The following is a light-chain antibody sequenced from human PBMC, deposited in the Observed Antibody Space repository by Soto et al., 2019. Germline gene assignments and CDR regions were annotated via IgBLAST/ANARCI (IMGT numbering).Light chain of an antibody. CDR1: QTVSSN. J-gene: IGKJ1*01. CDR3: QQYNDWWT. CDR2: GAA. V-gene: IGKV3-15*01. Sequence: EIVLTQSPATLSLTPGERATLSCRASQTVSSNLAWYQQKPGQAPRLLIYGAATRATGIPARFSGSGSGTEFTLTIRSLQSEDFAVYFCQQYNDWWTFGQGTKVDI.